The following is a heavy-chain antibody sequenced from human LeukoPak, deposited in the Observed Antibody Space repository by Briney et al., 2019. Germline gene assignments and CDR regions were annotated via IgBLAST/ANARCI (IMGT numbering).Heavy chain of an antibody. J-gene: IGHJ4*02. CDR3: ARIHRYCSGGACYVLDN. D-gene: IGHD2-15*01. Sequence: SETLSLTCVVSGGSVSGYYWGWIRQPPGRGLEWIGYVYYSGSTNYNPSFKSRITISVDTSRNQFTLQLSSVTAADTAVYYCARIHRYCSGGACYVLDNWGQGTLVAVSS. CDR2: VYYSGST. CDR1: GGSVSGYY. V-gene: IGHV4-59*02.